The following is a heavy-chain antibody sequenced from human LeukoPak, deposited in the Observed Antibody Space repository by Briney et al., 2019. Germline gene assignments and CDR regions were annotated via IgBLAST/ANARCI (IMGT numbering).Heavy chain of an antibody. J-gene: IGHJ4*02. CDR1: GLTFSSSW. V-gene: IGHV3-7*01. CDR3: ARDLAFSRLDY. CDR2: INPDGIKR. Sequence: GGSLRLSCAVSGLTFSSSWMDWVRQAPGKGLEWVASINPDGIKRYSADSVKGRFTISRDNARNSLYLQMDSLRVEDTAFYYCARDLAFSRLDYWGQGVLVTVSS. D-gene: IGHD2/OR15-2a*01.